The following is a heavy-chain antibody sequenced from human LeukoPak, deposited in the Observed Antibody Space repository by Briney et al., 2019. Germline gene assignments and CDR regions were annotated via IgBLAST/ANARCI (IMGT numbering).Heavy chain of an antibody. CDR3: ARGGCSSTSCPYYYYYYYMDV. J-gene: IGHJ6*03. CDR2: IYTSGST. CDR1: GGSISSGSYY. V-gene: IGHV4-61*02. Sequence: SETLSLTCTVSGGSISSGSYYWSWIRQPAGKGLEWIGRIYTSGSTNYNPSLKSRVTISVDTSKNQFSLKLSSVTAADTAVYYCARGGCSSTSCPYYYYYYYMDVWGKGTTVTISS. D-gene: IGHD2-2*01.